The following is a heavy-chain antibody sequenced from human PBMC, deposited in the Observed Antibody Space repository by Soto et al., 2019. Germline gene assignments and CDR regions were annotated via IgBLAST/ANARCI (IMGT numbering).Heavy chain of an antibody. Sequence: GSLRLSCAASGFTFSSYWMHWVRQAPGKGLVWVSRINSDGSSTSYADSVKGRFTISRDNAKNTLYLQMNSLRAEDTAVYYCARDRRLSSGWPLLNYYYYGMDVWGQGTTVTVSS. CDR3: ARDRRLSSGWPLLNYYYYGMDV. V-gene: IGHV3-74*01. J-gene: IGHJ6*02. D-gene: IGHD6-19*01. CDR1: GFTFSSYW. CDR2: INSDGSST.